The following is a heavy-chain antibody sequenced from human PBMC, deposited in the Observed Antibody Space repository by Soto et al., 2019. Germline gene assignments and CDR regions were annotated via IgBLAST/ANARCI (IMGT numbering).Heavy chain of an antibody. V-gene: IGHV3-33*01. CDR2: IWYDGSNK. CDR1: GFTFSSYG. CDR3: ARDISFGELSWFDP. Sequence: GGSLRLSCAASGFTFSSYGMHWVRQAPGKGLEWVAVIWYDGSNKYYADSVKGRFTISRNNSKNTLYLQMNSLRAEDTAVYYCARDISFGELSWFDPWGQGTLVTVSS. J-gene: IGHJ5*02. D-gene: IGHD3-10*01.